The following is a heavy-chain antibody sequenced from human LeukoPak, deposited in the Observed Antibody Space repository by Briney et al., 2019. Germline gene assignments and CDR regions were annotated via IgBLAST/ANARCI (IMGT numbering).Heavy chain of an antibody. J-gene: IGHJ4*02. D-gene: IGHD2-15*01. CDR2: INHSGST. CDR1: GGSISSSSYY. Sequence: SETLSLTCTVSGGSISSSSYYWGWIRQPPGKGLEWIGEINHSGSTNYNPSLKSRVTISVDTSKSQFSLKLSSVTAADTAVYYCAGSGGSYLLDYWGQGTLVTVSS. V-gene: IGHV4-39*07. CDR3: AGSGGSYLLDY.